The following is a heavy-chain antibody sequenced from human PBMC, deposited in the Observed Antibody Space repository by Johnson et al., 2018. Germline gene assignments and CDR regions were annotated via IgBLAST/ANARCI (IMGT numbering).Heavy chain of an antibody. CDR2: INEDGSER. CDR3: ARERHVPVAGAYNYPYMDV. Sequence: VQLVESGGGLVQPGGSLRLSCEASAFAFSSFWMSWVRQAPGKGLDWVANINEDGSERDYVDSVKGRFTISRYNAKNSRYLQMNSLGAEDTAGYYCARERHVPVAGAYNYPYMDVWGKGTTVTVSS. J-gene: IGHJ6*03. D-gene: IGHD6-19*01. CDR1: AFAFSSFW. V-gene: IGHV3-7*01.